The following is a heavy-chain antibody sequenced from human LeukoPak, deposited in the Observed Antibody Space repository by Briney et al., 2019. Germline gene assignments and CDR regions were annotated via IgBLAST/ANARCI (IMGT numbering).Heavy chain of an antibody. CDR1: GYTFTSYA. Sequence: PGASVKVSCKASGYTFTSYAMNWVRQAPGQGLEWMGWINTNTGNPTYAQGFTGRFVFSLDTSVSTAYLQISSLKAEDTAVYYCARGSFPKYYYDSSGSSYFDYWGQGTLVTVSS. D-gene: IGHD3-22*01. V-gene: IGHV7-4-1*02. J-gene: IGHJ4*02. CDR3: ARGSFPKYYYDSSGSSYFDY. CDR2: INTNTGNP.